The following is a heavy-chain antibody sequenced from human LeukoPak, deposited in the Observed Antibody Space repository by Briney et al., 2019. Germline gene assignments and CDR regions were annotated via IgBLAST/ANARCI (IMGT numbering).Heavy chain of an antibody. CDR2: IYTSGST. CDR3: ARVSPYEGNWFDP. CDR1: GGPISSGSYY. V-gene: IGHV4-61*02. D-gene: IGHD5-12*01. Sequence: SQTLSLTCTVSGGPISSGSYYWSWIRQPAGKGLEWIGRIYTSGSTNYNPSLKSRVTMSVGTSKNQFSLKLTSVTAADTAVYYCARVSPYEGNWFDPWGQGALVTVSS. J-gene: IGHJ5*02.